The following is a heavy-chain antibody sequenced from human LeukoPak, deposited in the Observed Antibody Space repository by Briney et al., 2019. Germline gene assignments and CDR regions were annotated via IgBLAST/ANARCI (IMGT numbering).Heavy chain of an antibody. Sequence: GGSLRLSCAASGFTFSGSDIHWVRQASGKGLEWVGRVRGKANNYATTHSASVKCRFTCSRDDSRNTAYLQMNSLKTEDTAVYYCRLEPPPDYWGQGTLVSVSP. J-gene: IGHJ4*02. CDR3: RLEPPPDY. D-gene: IGHD1-1*01. V-gene: IGHV3-73*01. CDR2: VRGKANNYAT. CDR1: GFTFSGSD.